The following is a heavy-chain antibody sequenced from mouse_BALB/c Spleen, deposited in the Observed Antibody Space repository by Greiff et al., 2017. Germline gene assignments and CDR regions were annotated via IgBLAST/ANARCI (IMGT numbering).Heavy chain of an antibody. CDR2: IDPANGNT. CDR3: ARNYYDYGDAWFAY. V-gene: IGHV14-3*02. D-gene: IGHD2-4*01. Sequence: EVMLVESGAELVKPGASVKLSCTASGFNIKDTYMHWVKQRPEQGLEWIGRIDPANGNTKYDPKFQGKATITADTSSNTAYLQLSSLTSEDTAVYYCARNYYDYGDAWFAYWGQGTLVTVSA. J-gene: IGHJ3*01. CDR1: GFNIKDTY.